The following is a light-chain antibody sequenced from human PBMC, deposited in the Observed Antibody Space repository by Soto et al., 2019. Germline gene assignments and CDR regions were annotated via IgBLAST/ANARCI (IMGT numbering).Light chain of an antibody. Sequence: EVVLTQSPDTLSLSPGETATLSCRASQSVDRYVAWYQQRPGQPPRLLIKWASARESGVPDRFSGSGSGTDFTLTITSLQAEDVAVYFCQHYYSTPQTFGQGTKVEIK. CDR3: QHYYSTPQT. V-gene: IGKV3-20*01. CDR1: QSVDRY. CDR2: WAS. J-gene: IGKJ1*01.